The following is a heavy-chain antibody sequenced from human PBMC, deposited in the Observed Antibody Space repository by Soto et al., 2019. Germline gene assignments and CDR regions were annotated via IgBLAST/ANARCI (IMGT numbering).Heavy chain of an antibody. CDR1: GASVNSDTYY. CDR3: ASPNFYDTNGYSF. Sequence: SETLSLTCTVSGASVNSDTYYWTWIRQPPGKGLEWLGYIYYGGNTKYNPSLKSRVTISVDRSRNRFSLKLSSVTAADTAVYYCASPNFYDTNGYSFWGQGTLVTVSS. CDR2: IYYGGNT. D-gene: IGHD3-22*01. J-gene: IGHJ1*01. V-gene: IGHV4-61*01.